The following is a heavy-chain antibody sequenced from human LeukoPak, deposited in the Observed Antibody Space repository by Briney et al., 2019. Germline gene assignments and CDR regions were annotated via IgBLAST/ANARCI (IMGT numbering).Heavy chain of an antibody. CDR3: ARFNQAPELNAFDI. V-gene: IGHV1-69*02. D-gene: IGHD1-7*01. CDR1: GYTFTSYY. CDR2: IIPILGIA. J-gene: IGHJ3*02. Sequence: GASVKVSCKASGYTFTSYYMHWVRQAPGQGLEWMGRIIPILGIANYAQKFQGRVTITADKSTSTAYMELSSLRSEDTAVYYCARFNQAPELNAFDIWGQGTMVTVSS.